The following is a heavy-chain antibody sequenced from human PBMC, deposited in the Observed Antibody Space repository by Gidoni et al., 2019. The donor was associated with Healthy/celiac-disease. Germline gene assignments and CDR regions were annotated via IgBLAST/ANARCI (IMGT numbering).Heavy chain of an antibody. D-gene: IGHD6-25*01. J-gene: IGHJ4*02. Sequence: EVQLVESGGGLVQPGGSLRLSCAASGFTFSSYAMSWVCQAPGKGLGGFTVIRGVGGSTYSADSVKGGSTISRDNPKTTRYLKMTSLRAEDTAVYNWAKDRAARVGDYLASWAQGPLVTASP. CDR2: IRGVGGST. V-gene: IGHV3-23*04. CDR1: GFTFSSYA. CDR3: AKDRAARVGDYLAS.